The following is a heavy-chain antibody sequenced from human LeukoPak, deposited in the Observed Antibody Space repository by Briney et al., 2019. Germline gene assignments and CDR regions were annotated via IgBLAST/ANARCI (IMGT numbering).Heavy chain of an antibody. Sequence: SETLSLTCTVSGGSISSNHYYWGWLRQPPGKGLEWIGNIYYGGSTYYNPSLKSRVTISVDTSKNQFSLKLSSVTAADTAVYYCARRATVVTRNWYFDLWGRGTLVTVSS. V-gene: IGHV4-39*07. CDR3: ARRATVVTRNWYFDL. CDR1: GGSISSNHYY. J-gene: IGHJ2*01. D-gene: IGHD4-23*01. CDR2: IYYGGST.